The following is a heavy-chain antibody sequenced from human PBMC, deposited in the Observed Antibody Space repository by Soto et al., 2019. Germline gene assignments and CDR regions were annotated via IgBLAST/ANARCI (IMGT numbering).Heavy chain of an antibody. CDR1: GFTFSDYY. J-gene: IGHJ2*01. D-gene: IGHD6-25*01. Sequence: QVQLVESGGGLVKPGGSLRLSCAASGFTFSDYYMSWIRQAPGKGLEWVSYISSSSSYTNYADSVKGRFTISRDNAKNSLYLQMNSLRAEDTAVYYCARELRAHAARRYFDLWGRGTLVTVSS. V-gene: IGHV3-11*05. CDR3: ARELRAHAARRYFDL. CDR2: ISSSSSYT.